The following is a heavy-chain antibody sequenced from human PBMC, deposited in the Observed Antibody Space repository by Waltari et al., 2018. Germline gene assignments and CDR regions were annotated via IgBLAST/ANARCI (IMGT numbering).Heavy chain of an antibody. CDR3: AREEGSIAARPGRIDY. Sequence: QVQLQESGPGLVKPSQTLSLTCTVSGGSIRRGDYYWSWIRQPPGKGLEWIGYIYYSGSTYYNPSLKGRVTISVDTSKNQFSLKLSSVTAADTAVYYCAREEGSIAARPGRIDYWGQGTLVTVSS. CDR1: GGSIRRGDYY. D-gene: IGHD6-6*01. V-gene: IGHV4-30-4*08. CDR2: IYYSGST. J-gene: IGHJ4*02.